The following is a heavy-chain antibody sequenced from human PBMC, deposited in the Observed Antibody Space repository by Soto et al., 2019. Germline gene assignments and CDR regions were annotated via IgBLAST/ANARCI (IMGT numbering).Heavy chain of an antibody. CDR3: ANCYDSSGSYSQFDY. V-gene: IGHV3-23*01. Sequence: PGGSLRLSCAASGLSFSYYAMNWVRQAPGKGLEWVSSIGGSGGTTYYADSVKGRFTISRDNSKNTLYLQMNSLRAEDSAIYYCANCYDSSGSYSQFDYWGQGTLVTVSS. D-gene: IGHD3-22*01. CDR1: GLSFSYYA. J-gene: IGHJ4*02. CDR2: IGGSGGTT.